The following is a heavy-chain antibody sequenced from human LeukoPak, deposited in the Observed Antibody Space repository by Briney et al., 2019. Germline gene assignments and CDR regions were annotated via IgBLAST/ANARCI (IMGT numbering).Heavy chain of an antibody. D-gene: IGHD2-2*01. Sequence: PGGSLRLSCAASEFTVSTTHMSWVRQTPGKGLEWVSTIYSGGSIYYADSVKGRFTISRDNSKNTLYLQMNSLRAEDTAVYYCARGVSGAPRYWEKGVVPAAIAVGTPLTYYSYYYMDVWGKGTTVTVSS. V-gene: IGHV3-53*01. J-gene: IGHJ6*03. CDR3: ARGVSGAPRYWEKGVVPAAIAVGTPLTYYSYYYMDV. CDR1: EFTVSTTH. CDR2: IYSGGSI.